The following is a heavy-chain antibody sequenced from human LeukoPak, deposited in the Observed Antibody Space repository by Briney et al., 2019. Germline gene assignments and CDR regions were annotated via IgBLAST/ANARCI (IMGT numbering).Heavy chain of an antibody. Sequence: ASVKVSCKASGYTFTGYYMHWVRQAPGQGLEWMGWINPNSGGTNYAQKFQGRVTMTRDTSISTAYMELSRLRSDDTAVYYCARLSTLAAAARDYWGQGTLSPSPQ. D-gene: IGHD6-13*01. J-gene: IGHJ4*02. CDR1: GYTFTGYY. V-gene: IGHV1-2*02. CDR2: INPNSGGT. CDR3: ARLSTLAAAARDY.